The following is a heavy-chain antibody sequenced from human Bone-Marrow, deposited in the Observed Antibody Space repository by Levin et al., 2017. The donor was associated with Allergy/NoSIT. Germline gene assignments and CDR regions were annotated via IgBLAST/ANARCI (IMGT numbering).Heavy chain of an antibody. D-gene: IGHD6-13*01. CDR1: GFSVSRNY. CDR3: ARNGVGTAAGTP. Sequence: GESLKISCAASGFSVSRNYMSWVRQAPGKGLEWVSLIYSGGDTQYADSVKGRFTISRDNSRNTMYLQMNSLRGDDTAVYYCARNGVGTAAGTPWGQGTLVTVSS. CDR2: IYSGGDT. V-gene: IGHV3-66*01. J-gene: IGHJ4*02.